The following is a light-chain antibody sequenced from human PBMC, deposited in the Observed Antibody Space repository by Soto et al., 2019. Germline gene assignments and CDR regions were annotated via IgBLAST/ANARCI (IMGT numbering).Light chain of an antibody. V-gene: IGKV1-33*01. J-gene: IGKJ4*01. CDR2: DAA. CDR1: QDISNY. Sequence: DIQMTQSPSSLSVFVGDRVTITCQASQDISNYLNWYQQKPGKAPKLLIYDAATLETGVPSRFSGSGSGTDFTFTISSLQPEDIATYYCQQYDNLPLTFGGGTKVEIK. CDR3: QQYDNLPLT.